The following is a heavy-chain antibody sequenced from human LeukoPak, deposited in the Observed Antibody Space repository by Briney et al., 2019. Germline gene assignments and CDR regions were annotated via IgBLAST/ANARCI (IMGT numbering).Heavy chain of an antibody. V-gene: IGHV4-59*01. Sequence: PSETLSLTSTVSGGSICGYYWSWIRHPPGKGLEWIGYIYYSGSTNYNPSLKSRVTISVDTSKHQFSLKLSYVTAADTAVYYCATHSGSYFGDAFDIWGQGTMVTVPS. CDR3: ATHSGSYFGDAFDI. CDR2: IYYSGST. CDR1: GGSICGYY. J-gene: IGHJ3*02. D-gene: IGHD1-26*01.